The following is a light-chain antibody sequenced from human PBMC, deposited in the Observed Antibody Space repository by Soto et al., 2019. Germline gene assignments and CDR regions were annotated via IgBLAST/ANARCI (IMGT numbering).Light chain of an antibody. V-gene: IGKV4-1*01. CDR2: WAS. CDR1: QSVLYSSKNKNN. CDR3: QQYYATPLT. J-gene: IGKJ3*01. Sequence: DIVMTQSPDSLAVSLGERATINCKSSQSVLYSSKNKNNLAWYQWKPGQPPNLLIYWASTRESGVPDRFSGSGSGTDFTLTISSLQAEDVAVYFCQQYYATPLTFGPGTKVDIK.